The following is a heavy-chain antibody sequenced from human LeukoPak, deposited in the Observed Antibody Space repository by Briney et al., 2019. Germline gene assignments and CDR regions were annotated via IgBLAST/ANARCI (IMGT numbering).Heavy chain of an antibody. CDR2: IYTSGST. Sequence: SETPSLTCTVSGGSISSYYWSWIRQPAGKGLEWIGRIYTSGSTNYNPSLKSRVTMSVDTSKNQFSLKLSSVTAADTAVYYCARGFGIVVANWFDPWGQGTLVTVSS. CDR1: GGSISSYY. D-gene: IGHD2-15*01. CDR3: ARGFGIVVANWFDP. J-gene: IGHJ5*02. V-gene: IGHV4-4*07.